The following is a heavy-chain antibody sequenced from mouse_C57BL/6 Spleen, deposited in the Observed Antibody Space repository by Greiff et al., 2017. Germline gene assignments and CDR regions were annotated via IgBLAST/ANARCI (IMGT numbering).Heavy chain of an antibody. V-gene: IGHV1-18*01. CDR3: ARPGSSSYYFDY. CDR1: GYTFTDYN. J-gene: IGHJ2*01. Sequence: LVEPGASVKIPCKASGYTFTDYNMDWVKQSHGKSLEWIGDINPNNGGTIYNQKFKGKATLTVDKSSSTAYMELRSLTSEDTAVYYCARPGSSSYYFDYWGQGTTLTVSS. CDR2: INPNNGGT. D-gene: IGHD1-1*01.